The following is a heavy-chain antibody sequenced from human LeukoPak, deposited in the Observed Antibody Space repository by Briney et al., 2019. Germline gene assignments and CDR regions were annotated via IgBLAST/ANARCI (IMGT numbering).Heavy chain of an antibody. D-gene: IGHD2-8*01. CDR1: GFTFSTYW. Sequence: GGSLRLSCAASGFTFSTYWMSWVRPAPGKGLEWVANIKQDGSEKYYVDSVKGRFTISRDNAKNSLYLQMNSLRAEDTAVYYCARDNGGRFGYFDLWGRGTLVAVSS. V-gene: IGHV3-7*04. CDR2: IKQDGSEK. J-gene: IGHJ2*01. CDR3: ARDNGGRFGYFDL.